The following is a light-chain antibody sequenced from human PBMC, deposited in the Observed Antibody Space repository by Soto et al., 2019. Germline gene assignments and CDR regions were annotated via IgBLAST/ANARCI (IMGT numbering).Light chain of an antibody. CDR2: SAS. Sequence: QMTQSPSFMSVSVGDRVTITCRARQGISNWLAWYQQKPGKAPELLIYSASTLQSGVPSRFSGSGSGTDLTLTIRSLQPEDFATYYRQQTNRFPPTFGGGTKVDIK. CDR1: QGISNW. V-gene: IGKV1-12*01. J-gene: IGKJ4*01. CDR3: QQTNRFPPT.